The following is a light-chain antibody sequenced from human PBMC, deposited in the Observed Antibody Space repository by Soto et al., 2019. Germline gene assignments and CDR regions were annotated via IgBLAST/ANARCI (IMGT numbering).Light chain of an antibody. V-gene: IGKV3-20*01. CDR1: QSVNNSY. Sequence: EIVLTQSPGTLSLSPGERATLSCRASQSVNNSYLAWYQQKPGQAPRLLIYGTSRRATGIPDRLIGSGSGTNFTLTISRLEPEDFAVYCCHQYGSSPRTFGQGTKVEIK. J-gene: IGKJ1*01. CDR2: GTS. CDR3: HQYGSSPRT.